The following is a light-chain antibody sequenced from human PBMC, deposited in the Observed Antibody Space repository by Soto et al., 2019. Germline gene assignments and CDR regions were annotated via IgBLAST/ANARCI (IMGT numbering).Light chain of an antibody. CDR1: QSVLYSSNNKNY. J-gene: IGKJ2*01. CDR2: WAS. V-gene: IGKV4-1*01. CDR3: QQYYSTPL. Sequence: DIVMTQSPDSLAVSLGERATINCKSSQSVLYSSNNKNYLAWYQQKPGQPPKLLIYWASTRESGVPDRFSGSGSGTDFTHTTSSLQAEDVAVYYCQQYYSTPLFGQGTKLEIK.